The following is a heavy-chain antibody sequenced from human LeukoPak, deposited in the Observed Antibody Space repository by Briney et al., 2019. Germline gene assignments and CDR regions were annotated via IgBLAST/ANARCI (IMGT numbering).Heavy chain of an antibody. CDR2: ISDSGGST. Sequence: GGSLRLSCSASGFPFSSYAMHWVRQAPGKGLEYVSAISDSGGSTYYADSMKGRFTISRDNSKNTLYLQMSSLRAEDTAVYFCVRGYSFGPYGMDVWGQGITVTVSS. D-gene: IGHD2-15*01. V-gene: IGHV3-64D*09. J-gene: IGHJ6*02. CDR3: VRGYSFGPYGMDV. CDR1: GFPFSSYA.